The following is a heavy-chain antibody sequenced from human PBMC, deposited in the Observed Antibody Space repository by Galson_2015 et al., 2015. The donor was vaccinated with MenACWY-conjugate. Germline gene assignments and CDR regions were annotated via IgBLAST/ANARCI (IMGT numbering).Heavy chain of an antibody. Sequence: QSGAEVKKPGESLKMSCKASGYSFSSFWIGWVRQMPGKGLEWMGIIYPGDSDTRYSPSFQGQVTISADTSISTVYLQWTRLQSSDTAIYYCARPRSGTISPFHYWGQGTLVPVSS. J-gene: IGHJ4*02. CDR1: GYSFSSFW. V-gene: IGHV5-51*01. CDR3: ARPRSGTISPFHY. D-gene: IGHD3-3*02. CDR2: IYPGDSDT.